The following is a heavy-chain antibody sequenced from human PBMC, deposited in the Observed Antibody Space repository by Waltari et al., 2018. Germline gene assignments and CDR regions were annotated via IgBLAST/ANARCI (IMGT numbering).Heavy chain of an antibody. D-gene: IGHD1-26*01. J-gene: IGHJ4*02. CDR1: GHSFTDCH. Sequence: QVQLVQSGTEVKKPGASVKVSCQASGHSFTDCHPHWVLRTPGQGLAWRGWINPKNGDTGYAQNFLGRVTMTRDTSINTVYMDLSGLRSDDTAVFYCARDPGPIVGAPDYWGQGTLVTVSS. CDR3: ARDPGPIVGAPDY. V-gene: IGHV1-2*02. CDR2: INPKNGDT.